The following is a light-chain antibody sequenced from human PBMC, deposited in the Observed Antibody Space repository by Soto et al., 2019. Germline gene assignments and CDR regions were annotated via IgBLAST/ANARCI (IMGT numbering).Light chain of an antibody. CDR1: QSVTNSF. CDR3: QQYVSSPWA. Sequence: EIVLAQSPGTLSLSPGERATLSCRASQSVTNSFLAWYQQKPGQAPRLLIYGASRRATGIPDRFTGSGSGTDLTLTISRLAPEDFAVYYCQQYVSSPWAFGQGTKVEI. V-gene: IGKV3-20*01. J-gene: IGKJ1*01. CDR2: GAS.